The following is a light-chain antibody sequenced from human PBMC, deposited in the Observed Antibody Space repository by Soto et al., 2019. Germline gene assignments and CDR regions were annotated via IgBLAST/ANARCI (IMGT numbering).Light chain of an antibody. CDR2: RNN. Sequence: QSVLTQPPSASGTPGQRVTISCSGSSSNIGSNYVYWYQQLPGTAPKLLIYRNNQRPSGVPDRFSASKSGTSASLAISGLRSEEEADYYCAAWDDSLSGYVFGTGTKVTVL. CDR1: SSNIGSNY. J-gene: IGLJ1*01. CDR3: AAWDDSLSGYV. V-gene: IGLV1-47*01.